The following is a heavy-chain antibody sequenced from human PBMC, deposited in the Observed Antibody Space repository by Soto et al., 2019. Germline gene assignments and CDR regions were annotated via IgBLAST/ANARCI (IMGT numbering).Heavy chain of an antibody. Sequence: SSVKVSCKASGYTFTGDYMHWVRQAPGQGLEWMGWINPNSGGTNYAQKFQGWVTMTRDTSIRTAYMELSRLRSDDTAVYYCARDISGWYPTYGMDVWG. J-gene: IGHJ6*02. CDR2: INPNSGGT. CDR1: GYTFTGDY. V-gene: IGHV1-2*04. D-gene: IGHD6-19*01. CDR3: ARDISGWYPTYGMDV.